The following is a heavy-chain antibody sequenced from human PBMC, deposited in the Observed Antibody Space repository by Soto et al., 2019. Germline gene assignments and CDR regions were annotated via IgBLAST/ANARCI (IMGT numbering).Heavy chain of an antibody. CDR3: AKDHAPMVRGAHDAFDV. V-gene: IGHV3-23*01. CDR2: ISGSGGST. D-gene: IGHD3-10*01. Sequence: EVQLLESGGGLVQPGGSLRLSCAASGFTFSSYARSWVRQAPGKGLEWVSAISGSGGSTYYADSVKGRFTISRDNSKNTLYLQMNSLRAEDTAVYYCAKDHAPMVRGAHDAFDVWGQGTMVTVSS. CDR1: GFTFSSYA. J-gene: IGHJ3*01.